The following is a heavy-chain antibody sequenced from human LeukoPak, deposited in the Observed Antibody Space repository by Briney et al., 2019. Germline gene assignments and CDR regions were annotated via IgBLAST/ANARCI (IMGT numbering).Heavy chain of an antibody. Sequence: SETLSLTCTVSGGSISSYYWNWIRQPPGKGLEWIGYIYYSGSTNYNPSLKSRVTISVDTSKNQFSLKLSSVTAADTAVYYCASFSGVYCGGDCSNFDYWGQGTLVTVSS. CDR1: GGSISSYY. D-gene: IGHD2-21*02. CDR3: ASFSGVYCGGDCSNFDY. CDR2: IYYSGST. J-gene: IGHJ4*02. V-gene: IGHV4-59*12.